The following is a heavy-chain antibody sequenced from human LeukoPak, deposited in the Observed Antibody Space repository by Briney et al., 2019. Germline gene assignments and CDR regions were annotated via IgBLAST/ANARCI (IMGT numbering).Heavy chain of an antibody. Sequence: KTGGSLRLSCAASGFTFSSYSMNWVRQAPGKGLEWVSSISRSSSYIYYADSVKGRFTISRDNAKNSLYLQMNSLRAEDTAVYYCARVFVVVVAATHYGMDVWGQGTTVTVSS. CDR1: GFTFSSYS. J-gene: IGHJ6*02. CDR2: ISRSSSYI. V-gene: IGHV3-21*01. D-gene: IGHD2-15*01. CDR3: ARVFVVVVAATHYGMDV.